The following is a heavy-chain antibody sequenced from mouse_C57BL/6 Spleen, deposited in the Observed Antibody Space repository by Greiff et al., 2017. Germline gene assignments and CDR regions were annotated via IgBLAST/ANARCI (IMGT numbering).Heavy chain of an antibody. V-gene: IGHV5-16*01. CDR3: AKLMVTYYAMDY. D-gene: IGHD2-2*01. Sequence: EVMLVESEGGLVQPGRSMKLSCTASGFTFSDYYMAWVRQVPEKGLEWVANINYDGSSTYYLDSLKSRFIISRDNAKNILYLQMSSLKSDDTATYYCAKLMVTYYAMDYWGQGTSVTVSS. CDR1: GFTFSDYY. CDR2: INYDGSST. J-gene: IGHJ4*01.